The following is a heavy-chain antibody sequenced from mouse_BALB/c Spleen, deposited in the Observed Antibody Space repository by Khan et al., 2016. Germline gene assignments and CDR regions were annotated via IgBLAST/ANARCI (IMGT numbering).Heavy chain of an antibody. J-gene: IGHJ4*01. Sequence: EVQLVESGGGLVQPKGSLKLSCAASGFTFKTYAMNWVRQAPGKGLEWIARMRSKSNNFATYYADSVKDRFTISRDDSQNMLSLQINTLQTEDTAMYYCVRDAYYPYALDYWGQGTSVTVSS. CDR2: MRSKSNNFAT. CDR3: VRDAYYPYALDY. CDR1: GFTFKTYA. V-gene: IGHV10-1*02. D-gene: IGHD1-1*01.